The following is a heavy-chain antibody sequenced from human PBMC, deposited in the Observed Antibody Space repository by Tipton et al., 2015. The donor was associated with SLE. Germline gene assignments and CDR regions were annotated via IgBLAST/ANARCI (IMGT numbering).Heavy chain of an antibody. CDR2: VDYYGGT. J-gene: IGHJ4*02. CDR1: DDSMKCHTSF. V-gene: IGHV4-39*01. Sequence: LRLSCTFSDDSMKCHTSFWGWIRQPPGKGLEWIGAVDYYGGTSYNPSLKSRVTISADTSKSQFSLQLSSVTAADTAVYYCAKRWLQSYFDSWGQGTLVTVSS. D-gene: IGHD5-24*01. CDR3: AKRWLQSYFDS.